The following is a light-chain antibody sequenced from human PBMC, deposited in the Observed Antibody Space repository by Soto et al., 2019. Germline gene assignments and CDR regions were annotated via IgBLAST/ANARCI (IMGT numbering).Light chain of an antibody. CDR1: QGISSY. J-gene: IGKJ1*01. CDR3: QQLNSYPPGT. V-gene: IGKV1-9*01. Sequence: IQLTQAPSSLSASLGDRVTITCRASQGISSYLAWYQQKPGKAPKLLIYAASTLQSGVPSRFSGSGSGTDFTLTISSLQPEDFATYYCQQLNSYPPGTFGQGTKVDI. CDR2: AAS.